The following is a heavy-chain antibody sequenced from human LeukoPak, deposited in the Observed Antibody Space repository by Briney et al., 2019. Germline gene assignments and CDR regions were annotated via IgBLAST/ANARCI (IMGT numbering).Heavy chain of an antibody. J-gene: IGHJ6*03. D-gene: IGHD3-10*01. CDR1: GYSSTSYW. V-gene: IGHV5-51*01. Sequence: GEPLKISCKGSGYSSTSYWIGWVRQMPGKGLEWMGIIYPGDSDTRYSPSFQGQVTISADKYISTAYLQWSSLKASDTAMYYCTRHPEITMVRGVIIPYYMDVWGKGTTVTISS. CDR2: IYPGDSDT. CDR3: TRHPEITMVRGVIIPYYMDV.